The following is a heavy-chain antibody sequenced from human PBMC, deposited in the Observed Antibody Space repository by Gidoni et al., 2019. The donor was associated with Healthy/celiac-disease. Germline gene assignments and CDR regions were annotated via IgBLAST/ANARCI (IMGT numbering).Heavy chain of an antibody. CDR3: AREGPYGVGVYCSGGSCYRYYFDY. J-gene: IGHJ4*02. CDR2: INHSGST. Sequence: QVQLQQWGAGLLKPSETLSLTCAVYGGSFSGYYWSWIRQPPGKGLEWIGEINHSGSTNYNPSLKSRVTISVDTSKNQFSLKLSSVTAADTAVYYCAREGPYGVGVYCSGGSCYRYYFDYWGQGTLVTVSS. V-gene: IGHV4-34*01. CDR1: GGSFSGYY. D-gene: IGHD2-15*01.